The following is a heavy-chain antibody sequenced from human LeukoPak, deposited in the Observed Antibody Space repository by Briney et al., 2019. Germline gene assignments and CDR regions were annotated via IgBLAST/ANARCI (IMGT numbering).Heavy chain of an antibody. CDR2: IKQDGSEK. V-gene: IGHV3-7*01. CDR1: GFTFSSYW. J-gene: IGHJ6*03. CDR3: AKDWRRIVVVGPITRHGNYMDV. Sequence: GGSLRLSCAASGFTFSSYWMSWVRQAPGKGLEWVANIKQDGSEKYYVDSVKGRFTISRDNAKNSLYLQMNSLRVEDTAVYYCAKDWRRIVVVGPITRHGNYMDVWGKGTTVTISS. D-gene: IGHD2-15*01.